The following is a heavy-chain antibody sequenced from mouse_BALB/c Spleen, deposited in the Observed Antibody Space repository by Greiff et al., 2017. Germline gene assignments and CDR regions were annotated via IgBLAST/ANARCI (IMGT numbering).Heavy chain of an antibody. CDR1: GYTFTSYV. CDR2: INPYNDGT. J-gene: IGHJ4*01. V-gene: IGHV1-14*01. D-gene: IGHD2-2*01. CDR3: ARIYYGYDGDAMDY. Sequence: EVQGVESGPELVKPGASVKMSCKASGYTFTSYVMHWVKQKPGQGLEWIGYINPYNDGTKYNEKFKGKATLTSDKSSSTAYMELSSLTSEDSAVYYCARIYYGYDGDAMDYWGQGTSVTVSS.